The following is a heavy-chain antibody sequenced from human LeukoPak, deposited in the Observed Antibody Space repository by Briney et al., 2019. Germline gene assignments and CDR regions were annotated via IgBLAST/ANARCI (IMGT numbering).Heavy chain of an antibody. J-gene: IGHJ6*02. V-gene: IGHV5-51*01. Sequence: GESLKISCKGSGYSFSSYWIGWVRQMPGKGLEWMGIIYPGDSDTRYSPSSQGQVTISVDKSISTAYLQWSSLKASDTAMYYCASSMAVSGTYYGMDVWGQGTTVTVSS. CDR3: ASSMAVSGTYYGMDV. CDR2: IYPGDSDT. D-gene: IGHD6-19*01. CDR1: GYSFSSYW.